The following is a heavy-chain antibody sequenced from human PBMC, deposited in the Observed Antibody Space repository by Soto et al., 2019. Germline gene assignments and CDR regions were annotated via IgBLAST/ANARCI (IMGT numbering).Heavy chain of an antibody. CDR2: INHSGST. CDR3: ARSIAVAGTEDY. V-gene: IGHV4-34*01. Sequence: SETLSLTCAVYGGSFSGYYWSWIRQPPGKGLEWIGEINHSGSTNYNPSLKSRVTISVDTSKNQFSLKLSSVTAVDTAVYYCARSIAVAGTEDYWGQGTLVTVSS. CDR1: GGSFSGYY. J-gene: IGHJ4*02. D-gene: IGHD6-19*01.